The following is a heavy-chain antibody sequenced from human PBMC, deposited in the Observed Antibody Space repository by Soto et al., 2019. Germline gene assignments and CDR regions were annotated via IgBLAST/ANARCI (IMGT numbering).Heavy chain of an antibody. J-gene: IGHJ4*02. CDR2: IDSDGSST. CDR3: VRDDFGLGIEY. V-gene: IGHV3-74*01. CDR1: GFTFSSYW. Sequence: GGSLRLSCAASGFTFSSYWMHWVRQTPEKGLVWVSHIDSDGSSTTYADSVKGRFTISRDNAKNTLYLQMNSLRAEDTAVYYCVRDDFGLGIEYWGLGTLVTLSS. D-gene: IGHD1-26*01.